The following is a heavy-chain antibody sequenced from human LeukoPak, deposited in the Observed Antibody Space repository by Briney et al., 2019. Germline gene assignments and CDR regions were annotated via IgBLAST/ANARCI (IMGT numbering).Heavy chain of an antibody. Sequence: GGSLRLSCAASGFTVSSNYMSWVRQAPGKGLEWVSVTYSGGTTYYADSVKDRFTISRDNPKNTLYLQMNSLRAEDTAVFFCAKRGVVIRVILVGFHKAAYYFDSWGQGALVTVSS. CDR3: AKRGVVIRVILVGFHKAAYYFDS. CDR2: TYSGGTT. CDR1: GFTVSSNY. J-gene: IGHJ4*02. D-gene: IGHD2-21*01. V-gene: IGHV3-66*04.